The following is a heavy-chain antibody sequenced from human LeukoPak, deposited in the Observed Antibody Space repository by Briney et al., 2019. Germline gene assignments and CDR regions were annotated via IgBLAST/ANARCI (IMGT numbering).Heavy chain of an antibody. D-gene: IGHD5-12*01. J-gene: IGHJ4*02. CDR1: GGSFSGYY. CDR3: ARHPSWLRSDPWVFGY. CDR2: INHSGST. V-gene: IGHV4-34*01. Sequence: PSETLSLTCAVYGGSFSGYYWSWIRQPPGKGLEWIGEINHSGSTNYNPSLKSRVTISVDTSKNQFSLKLSSVTAADTAVYYCARHPSWLRSDPWVFGYWGQGTLVTVSS.